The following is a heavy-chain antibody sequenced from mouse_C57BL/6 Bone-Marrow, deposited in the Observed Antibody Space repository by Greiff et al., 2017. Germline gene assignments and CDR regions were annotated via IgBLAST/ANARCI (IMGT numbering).Heavy chain of an antibody. CDR3: ARGKIYYCGSSYGYFDY. CDR2: IYPGDGDT. V-gene: IGHV1-82*01. J-gene: IGHJ2*01. CDR1: GYAFSSSW. D-gene: IGHD1-1*01. Sequence: VHLVESGPELVKPGASVKISCKASGYAFSSSWMNWVKQRPGKGLEWIGRIYPGDGDTNYNGKFKGKATLTADKSSSTAYMQLSSLTSEDSAVYFCARGKIYYCGSSYGYFDYWGQGTTLTVSS.